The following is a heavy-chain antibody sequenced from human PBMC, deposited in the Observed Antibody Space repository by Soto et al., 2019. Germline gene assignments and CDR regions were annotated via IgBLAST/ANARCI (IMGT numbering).Heavy chain of an antibody. J-gene: IGHJ1*01. CDR1: GYTFTSYA. CDR2: INAGNGNT. D-gene: IGHD6-6*01. Sequence: ASVKVYCKASGYTFTSYAMHWVRQAPGQRLEWMGWINAGNGNTKYSQKFQGRVTITRDTSTSTAYMELSSLRSEDTAVYYCARAAGRPRTYFQHWGQGTLVTVSS. V-gene: IGHV1-3*01. CDR3: ARAAGRPRTYFQH.